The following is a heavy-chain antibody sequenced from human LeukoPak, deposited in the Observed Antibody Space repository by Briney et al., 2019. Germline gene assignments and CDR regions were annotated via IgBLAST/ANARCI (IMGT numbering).Heavy chain of an antibody. Sequence: ASVKVSCKASGYTFTGYYMHWVRQAPGQGLEWMGWINPNSGGTNYAQKLQGWVTMTRDTSISTAYMELSRLRSDDTAVYYCARSIGDGYYFDYWGQGTLVTVSS. CDR2: INPNSGGT. CDR3: ARSIGDGYYFDY. V-gene: IGHV1-2*04. CDR1: GYTFTGYY. D-gene: IGHD5-24*01. J-gene: IGHJ4*02.